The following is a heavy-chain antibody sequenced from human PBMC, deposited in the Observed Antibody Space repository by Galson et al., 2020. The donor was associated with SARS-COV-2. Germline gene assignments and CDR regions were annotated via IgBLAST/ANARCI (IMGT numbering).Heavy chain of an antibody. CDR2: IYYSGST. CDR1: GGSISSYY. D-gene: IGHD6-6*01. Sequence: SETLSLTCTVSGGSISSYYWSWIRQPPGKGLEWIGHIYYSGSTNYNPSPKSRATISVDTCKNQFSLKLSSVTAADTAVYYCARAEYSSSSWYYYMGVWGKGTTVTVSS. J-gene: IGHJ6*03. CDR3: ARAEYSSSSWYYYMGV. V-gene: IGHV4-59*01.